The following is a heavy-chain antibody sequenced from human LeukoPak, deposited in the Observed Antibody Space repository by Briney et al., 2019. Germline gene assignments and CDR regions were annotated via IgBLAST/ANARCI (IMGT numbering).Heavy chain of an antibody. Sequence: SETLSLTCTVSGGSISSYYWSWIRQPPGKGLEWIGYIYTSGSANYNPSLKGRVTISVDTSKNQFSLKLSSVTAADTAVYYCARHLNWFDPWGQGTLVTVSS. CDR3: ARHLNWFDP. V-gene: IGHV4-4*09. CDR1: GGSISSYY. CDR2: IYTSGSA. J-gene: IGHJ5*02.